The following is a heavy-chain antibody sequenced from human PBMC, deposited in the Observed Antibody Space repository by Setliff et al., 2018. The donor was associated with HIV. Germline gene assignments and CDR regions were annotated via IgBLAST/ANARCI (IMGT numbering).Heavy chain of an antibody. J-gene: IGHJ3*01. CDR3: AKPTNGFYPRAFDA. CDR2: IKSISDGATT. V-gene: IGHV3-15*01. D-gene: IGHD2-2*03. CDR1: GFTFSNAW. Sequence: GGSLRLSCAASGFTFSNAWMSWVRQAPGKGLEWIGRIKSISDGATTDYAAPVEGRCAISRDDSNNTLYLQMNSLKIEDTAVYYCAKPTNGFYPRAFDAWGPGTMVTVSS.